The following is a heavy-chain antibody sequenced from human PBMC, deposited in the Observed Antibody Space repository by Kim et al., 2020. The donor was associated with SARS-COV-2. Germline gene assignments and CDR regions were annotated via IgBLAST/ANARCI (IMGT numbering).Heavy chain of an antibody. J-gene: IGHJ2*01. CDR2: IRNKANRYTT. CDR1: GFTFRDHY. Sequence: GGSLRLSCAASGFTFRDHYMDWVRQAPGKGLEWVGRIRNKANRYTTEYAASVKGRVTISRDDSKNSLYVQMNSLKTEATAVYYCARGCLKSTLSTWYFDLWGRGTLVTVSS. CDR3: ARGCLKSTLSTWYFDL. D-gene: IGHD3-16*02. V-gene: IGHV3-72*01.